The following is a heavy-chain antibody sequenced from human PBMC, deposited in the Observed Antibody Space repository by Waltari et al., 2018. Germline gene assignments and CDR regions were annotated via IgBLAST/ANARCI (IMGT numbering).Heavy chain of an antibody. CDR1: GFTFSSHG. D-gene: IGHD6-19*01. CDR3: AKIAVAGTWYFDL. CDR2: IRNSVSLT. J-gene: IGHJ2*01. V-gene: IGHV3-23*01. Sequence: EVQLLESGGGLVQPGGSLRLSCAASGFTFSSHGMSWVSQAPGKGREGVSSIRNSVSLTYYADSVKGRFTSSRDNSMNTLYLQMNSLRVEDTAVYYCAKIAVAGTWYFDLWGRGTLVTVSS.